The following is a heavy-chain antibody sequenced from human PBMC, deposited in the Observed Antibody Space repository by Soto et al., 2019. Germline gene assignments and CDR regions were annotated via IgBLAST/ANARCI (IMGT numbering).Heavy chain of an antibody. J-gene: IGHJ4*02. CDR3: ATTYFFGSGSGY. D-gene: IGHD3-10*01. CDR1: GGSISSSSYY. V-gene: IGHV4-39*01. CDR2: IYYSGST. Sequence: QLQLQESGPGLVKPSETLSLTCTVSGGSISSSSYYWGWIRQPPGKGLEWIGSIYYSGSTYYNPSLKRRVTISVDASTNQFSLKLTSVTAADTAVYYCATTYFFGSGSGYWGQGTLVTVSS.